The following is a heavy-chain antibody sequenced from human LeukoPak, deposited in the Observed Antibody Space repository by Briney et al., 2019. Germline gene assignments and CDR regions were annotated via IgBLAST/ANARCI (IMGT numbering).Heavy chain of an antibody. CDR1: GYTFTGYY. Sequence: ASMKVSCKASGYTFTGYYMHWVRQAPGQGLEWMGWINPNSGGTNYAQKFQGRVTMTRDTSISTAYMELSRLRSDDTAVYYCARSLRYFDWLRFDYWGQGTLVTVSS. D-gene: IGHD3-9*01. CDR2: INPNSGGT. J-gene: IGHJ4*02. CDR3: ARSLRYFDWLRFDY. V-gene: IGHV1-2*02.